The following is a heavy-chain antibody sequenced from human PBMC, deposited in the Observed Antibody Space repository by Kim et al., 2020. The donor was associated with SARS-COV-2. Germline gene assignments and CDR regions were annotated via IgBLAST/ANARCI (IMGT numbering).Heavy chain of an antibody. CDR3: ARDLTKPGDTYYYYYYGMDV. CDR2: TYYRSKWYN. CDR1: GDSVSSNSAA. V-gene: IGHV6-1*01. D-gene: IGHD3-10*01. Sequence: SQTLSLTCAISGDSVSSNSAAWNWIRQSPSRGLEWLGRTYYRSKWYNDYAVSVKSRITINPDTSKNQFSLQLNSVTPEDTAVYYCARDLTKPGDTYYYYYYGMDVWGQGTTVTVSS. J-gene: IGHJ6*02.